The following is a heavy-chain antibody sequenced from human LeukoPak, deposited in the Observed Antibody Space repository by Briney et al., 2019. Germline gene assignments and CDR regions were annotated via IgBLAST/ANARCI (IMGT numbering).Heavy chain of an antibody. CDR1: GGSISSGSYY. V-gene: IGHV4-61*02. Sequence: PSQTLSLTCTVSGGSISSGSYYWSWIRQPAGKGLEWIGRIYSTGSTNYNPSLKSRVTISVGTSENQFSLRLSSVTAADTALYYCARDGPSSGTYSSSWYFDLWGRGTLVTVSS. D-gene: IGHD1-26*01. CDR3: ARDGPSSGTYSSSWYFDL. J-gene: IGHJ2*01. CDR2: IYSTGST.